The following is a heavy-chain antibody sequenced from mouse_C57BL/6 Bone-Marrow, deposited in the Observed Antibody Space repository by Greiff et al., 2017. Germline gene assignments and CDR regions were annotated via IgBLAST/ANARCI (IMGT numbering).Heavy chain of an antibody. CDR2: IDPSDSYT. CDR1: GYTFTSYW. V-gene: IGHV1-59*01. D-gene: IGHD2-5*01. CDR3: ARGGAYYSNYEDY. J-gene: IGHJ2*01. Sequence: QVQLQQPGAELVRPGTSVKLSCKASGYTFTSYWMHWVKQRPGQGLEWIGVIDPSDSYTNYNQKFKGKATLTVDTSSSTAYMQLSSLTSEDSAVYYCARGGAYYSNYEDYWGQGTTLTVSS.